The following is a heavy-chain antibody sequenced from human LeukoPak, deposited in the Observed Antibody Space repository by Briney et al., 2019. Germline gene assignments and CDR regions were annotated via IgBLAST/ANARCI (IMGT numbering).Heavy chain of an antibody. CDR1: GFTFSNAW. D-gene: IGHD5-18*01. V-gene: IGHV3-15*01. J-gene: IGHJ4*02. CDR2: IKSKTDGGTT. CDR3: TTAPGYSYGFDY. Sequence: PGGSLRLSCAASGFTFSNAWMSWVRQAPGKGLEWVGRIKSKTDGGTTDYAAPVKGRFTISRDDSKNTLYLQMNSLKTEDTAVYYCTTAPGYSYGFDYWGQGTLVTVSS.